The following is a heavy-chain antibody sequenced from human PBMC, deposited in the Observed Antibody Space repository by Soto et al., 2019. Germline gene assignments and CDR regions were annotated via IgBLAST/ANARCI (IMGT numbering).Heavy chain of an antibody. Sequence: SETLSLTFTVSGGSISGYYWSWIRQPPGKGLEWIGYIYYSGSTNYNPSLKSRVTISADTSKNQFSLKLTSVTAADTAVYYCARGGYSSGWNNYFDYWGQGTLVTVSS. V-gene: IGHV4-59*01. CDR2: IYYSGST. D-gene: IGHD6-19*01. CDR3: ARGGYSSGWNNYFDY. CDR1: GGSISGYY. J-gene: IGHJ4*02.